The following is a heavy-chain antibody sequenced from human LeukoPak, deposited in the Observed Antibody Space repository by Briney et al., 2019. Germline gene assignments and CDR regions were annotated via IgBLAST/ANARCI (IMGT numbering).Heavy chain of an antibody. J-gene: IGHJ4*02. CDR3: ARDQPERYFDWLLPPPERYYFDY. Sequence: GASVKVSCKASGYTFTSYGISWVRQAPGQGLGWMGWISAYNGNTNYAQKLQGRVTMTTDTSTSTAYMELRSLRSDDTAVYYCARDQPERYFDWLLPPPERYYFDYWGQGTLVTVSS. CDR2: ISAYNGNT. V-gene: IGHV1-18*01. CDR1: GYTFTSYG. D-gene: IGHD3-9*01.